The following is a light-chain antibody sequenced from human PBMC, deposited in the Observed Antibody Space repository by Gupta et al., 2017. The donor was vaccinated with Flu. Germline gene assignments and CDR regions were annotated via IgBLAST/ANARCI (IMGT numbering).Light chain of an antibody. V-gene: IGKV1-5*03. CDR2: KAS. Sequence: PSTLSASVGDRVIITCRASQSISSWLAWYQQKPGKAPNLLIYKASTLESGVPSRFSGSGSGTDFTLTISSLQPDDFATYYCQQDNSYPITFGQGTQLEIK. CDR3: QQDNSYPIT. J-gene: IGKJ5*01. CDR1: QSISSW.